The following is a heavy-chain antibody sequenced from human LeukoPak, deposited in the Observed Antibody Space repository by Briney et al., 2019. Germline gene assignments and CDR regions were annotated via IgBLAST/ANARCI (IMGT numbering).Heavy chain of an antibody. D-gene: IGHD6-13*01. CDR2: ISTSGST. CDR1: AGSISSFY. CDR3: AREEQLVSLGY. Sequence: PSETLSLTCTVSAGSISSFYWTWIRQPAGEGLEWIGRISTSGSTNYNPSLKSRVTMSVDTSKNQFSLELSSVTAADTAVYYCAREEQLVSLGYWGQGTLVTVSS. V-gene: IGHV4-4*07. J-gene: IGHJ4*02.